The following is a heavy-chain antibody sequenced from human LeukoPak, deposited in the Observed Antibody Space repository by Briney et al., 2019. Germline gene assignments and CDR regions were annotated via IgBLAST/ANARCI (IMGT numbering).Heavy chain of an antibody. CDR3: ARLPARRVVTTPTYFDY. V-gene: IGHV4-4*07. J-gene: IGHJ4*02. CDR1: GGSISSYY. CDR2: IYTSGST. Sequence: SETLSLTCTVSGGSISSYYWSWIRQPAGKGLEWIGRIYTSGSTNYNPSLKSRVTMSVDTSKNQFSLKLSSVTAADTAVYYCARLPARRVVTTPTYFDYRGQGALVTVSS. D-gene: IGHD2-21*02.